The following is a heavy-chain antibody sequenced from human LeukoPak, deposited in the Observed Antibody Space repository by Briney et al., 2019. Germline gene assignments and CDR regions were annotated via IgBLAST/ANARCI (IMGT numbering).Heavy chain of an antibody. CDR1: GGSISSYY. D-gene: IGHD6-13*01. CDR2: IYYSGST. J-gene: IGHJ5*02. Sequence: SETPSLTCTVSGGSISSYYWSWIRQPPGKGLEWIGYIYYSGSTNYNPSLKSRVTISVDTSKNQFSLKLSSVTAADTAVYYCARVGLYSSSWRNWFDPWGQGTLVTVSS. CDR3: ARVGLYSSSWRNWFDP. V-gene: IGHV4-59*01.